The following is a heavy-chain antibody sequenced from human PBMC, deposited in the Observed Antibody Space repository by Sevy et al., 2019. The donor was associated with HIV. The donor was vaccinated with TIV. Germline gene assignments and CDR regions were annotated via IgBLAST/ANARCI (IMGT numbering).Heavy chain of an antibody. Sequence: GGSLRLSCAASGFTFSGSAMHWVRQASGKGLEWVGRIRRKANSYATAYAASVKGRFTISRDDSKNTAYLQMNSLKTEDTAVYYCTRPGEGLDYWGQGTLVTVSS. J-gene: IGHJ4*02. CDR3: TRPGEGLDY. CDR2: IRRKANSYAT. V-gene: IGHV3-73*01. D-gene: IGHD3-16*01. CDR1: GFTFSGSA.